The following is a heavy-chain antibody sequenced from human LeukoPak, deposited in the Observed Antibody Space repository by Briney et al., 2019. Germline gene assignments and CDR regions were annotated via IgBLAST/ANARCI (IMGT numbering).Heavy chain of an antibody. CDR2: ISWNSGSI. V-gene: IGHV3-9*01. CDR1: GFTFDDYA. J-gene: IGHJ4*02. CDR3: AKEGYSGSHFDY. Sequence: PGGSLRLSCAASGFTFDDYAMRWVRHAPGKGLEWVSGISWNSGSIGYADSVKGRFTISRDNAKNSLYLQMNSLRAEDTALYYCAKEGYSGSHFDYWGQGTLVTVSS. D-gene: IGHD2-15*01.